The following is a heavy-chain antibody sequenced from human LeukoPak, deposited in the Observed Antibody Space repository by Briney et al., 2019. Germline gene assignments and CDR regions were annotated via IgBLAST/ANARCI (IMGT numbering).Heavy chain of an antibody. CDR2: IYTSGST. V-gene: IGHV4-61*02. CDR1: GGSISSGSYY. CDR3: ARDRKYYYDSSGYYNYYFDY. J-gene: IGHJ4*02. D-gene: IGHD3-22*01. Sequence: SQTLSLTCTVSGGSISSGSYYWSWIRQPAGKGLEWIGRIYTSGSTNYNPSLKSRVTISVDTSKNQFSLKLSSVTAADTAVYYCARDRKYYYDSSGYYNYYFDYWGQGTLVTVPS.